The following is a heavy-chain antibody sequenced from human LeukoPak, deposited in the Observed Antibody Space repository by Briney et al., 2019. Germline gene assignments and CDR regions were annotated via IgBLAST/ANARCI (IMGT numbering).Heavy chain of an antibody. CDR3: ARGTAYYYGMDV. CDR1: GFTFNNYA. V-gene: IGHV3-30*01. CDR2: MSSNGNSR. D-gene: IGHD5-18*01. J-gene: IGHJ6*02. Sequence: PGGSLRLSCAASGFTFNNYAMHWVRQAPGKRLEWVTIMSSNGNSRFYANSVRGRFTVSRDSSNNTLYLQMNGLSAKDTAVYYCARGTAYYYGMDVWGQGTTVIVSS.